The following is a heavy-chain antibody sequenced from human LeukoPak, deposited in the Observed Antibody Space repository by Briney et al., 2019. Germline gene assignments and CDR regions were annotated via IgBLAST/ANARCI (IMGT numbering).Heavy chain of an antibody. CDR2: IYATANT. CDR3: ARDPTTVTTMFDP. Sequence: SETLSLTCTVSGGSISSYYWSWIRQPAGNGLEWIGRIYPGEGIYATANTYYNPSLKSRVSMSGDTSKNQVTLRLNSVTAADTAIYYCARDPTTVTTMFDPWGQGTLVTVSS. D-gene: IGHD4-17*01. V-gene: IGHV4-4*07. J-gene: IGHJ5*02. CDR1: GGSISSYY.